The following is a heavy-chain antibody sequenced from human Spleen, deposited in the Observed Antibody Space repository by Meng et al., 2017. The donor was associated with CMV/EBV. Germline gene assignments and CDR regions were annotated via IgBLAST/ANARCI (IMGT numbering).Heavy chain of an antibody. CDR1: GFTFSSYA. D-gene: IGHD4-23*01. V-gene: IGHV3-30-3*01. CDR2: ISYDGSNK. CDR3: AREDDYGGNSGPFDY. Sequence: VELVESGGDLAQPWRSLSLSCAASGFTFSSYAMHWVRQAPGKGLEWVAVISYDGSNKYYADSVKGRFTISRDNSKNTLYLQMNSLRAEDTAVYYCAREDDYGGNSGPFDYWGQGTLVIVSS. J-gene: IGHJ4*02.